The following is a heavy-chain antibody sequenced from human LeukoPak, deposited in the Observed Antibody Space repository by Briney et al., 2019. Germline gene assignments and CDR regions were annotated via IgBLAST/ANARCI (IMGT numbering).Heavy chain of an antibody. Sequence: ASVKVSCKASGYTFTSYAISWVRQAPGQGLEWMGGIIPIFGTANYAQKFQGRVTITTDESTSTAYMELSSLRSEDTAVYYCARDGAARPNAFDIWGQGTMVTVSS. CDR1: GYTFTSYA. V-gene: IGHV1-69*05. CDR3: ARDGAARPNAFDI. J-gene: IGHJ3*02. D-gene: IGHD6-6*01. CDR2: IIPIFGTA.